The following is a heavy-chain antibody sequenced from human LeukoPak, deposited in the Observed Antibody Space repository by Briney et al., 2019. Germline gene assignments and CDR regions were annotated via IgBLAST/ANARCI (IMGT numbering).Heavy chain of an antibody. D-gene: IGHD5/OR15-5a*01. CDR2: INWNGGST. V-gene: IGHV3-20*04. J-gene: IGHJ3*02. CDR3: ANFEVYLYAFDI. CDR1: GFTFDDYD. Sequence: GGSLRPSCAASGFTFDDYDMSWVRQAPGKGLEWVSGINWNGGSTGNVDSVKGRFTISRDNAKNSLYLQMNSLRAEDTAVYYCANFEVYLYAFDIWGQGTMVTVSS.